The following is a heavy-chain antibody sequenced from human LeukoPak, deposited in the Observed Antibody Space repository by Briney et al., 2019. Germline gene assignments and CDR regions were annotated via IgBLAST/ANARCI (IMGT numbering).Heavy chain of an antibody. CDR2: INHTSGGT. V-gene: IGHV1-2*02. J-gene: IGHJ5*02. CDR1: GYTFTDSY. CDR3: ARESCSSSSCYYWFDP. D-gene: IGHD2-2*01. Sequence: ASVKVSCKASGYTFTDSYMHWVRQAPGQGLEWMGWINHTSGGTNYAQKFQGRVTMTRVTSISTAYIELSRLRSDDTAVYYCARESCSSSSCYYWFDPWGQGTLVTVSS.